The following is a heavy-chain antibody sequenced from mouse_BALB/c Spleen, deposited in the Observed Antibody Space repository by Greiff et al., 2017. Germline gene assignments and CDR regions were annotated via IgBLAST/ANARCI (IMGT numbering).Heavy chain of an antibody. CDR2: IYPSDSYT. Sequence: VQLQQPGAELVRPGASVKLSCKASGYTFTSYWINWVKQRPGQGLEWIGNIYPSDSYTNYNQKFKDKATLTVDKSSSTAYMQLSSPTSEDSAVYYCTRHWDGAMDYWGQGTSVTVSS. V-gene: IGHV1-69*02. J-gene: IGHJ4*01. CDR1: GYTFTSYW. D-gene: IGHD4-1*01. CDR3: TRHWDGAMDY.